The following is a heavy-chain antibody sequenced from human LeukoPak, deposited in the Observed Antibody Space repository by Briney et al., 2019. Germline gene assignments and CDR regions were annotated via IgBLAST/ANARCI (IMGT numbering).Heavy chain of an antibody. V-gene: IGHV4-34*01. CDR3: ARAPISSSSSNYYYYMDV. J-gene: IGHJ6*03. D-gene: IGHD2-2*01. CDR2: INHSGST. CDR1: GGSFSGYY. Sequence: SETLSLTCAVYGGSFSGYYWTWIRQLPGKGLEWIGEINHSGSTNYNPTLKSRVTISVDTSKNQFSLKLSSVTAADTAVYYCARAPISSSSSNYYYYMDVWGKGTTVTVSS.